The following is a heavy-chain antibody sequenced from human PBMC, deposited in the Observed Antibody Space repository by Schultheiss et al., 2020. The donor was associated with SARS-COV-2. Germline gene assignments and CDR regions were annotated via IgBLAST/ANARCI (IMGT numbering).Heavy chain of an antibody. Sequence: GGSLRLSCAASGFTFDDYAMHWVRQAPGKGLEWVSAISGSGGSTYYADSVKGRFTISRDNSKNTLYLQMNSLRAEDTAVYYCATNGWVYYDSSGYFGYFDYWGQGTLVTVSS. J-gene: IGHJ4*02. CDR2: ISGSGGST. CDR1: GFTFDDYA. CDR3: ATNGWVYYDSSGYFGYFDY. D-gene: IGHD3-22*01. V-gene: IGHV3-23*01.